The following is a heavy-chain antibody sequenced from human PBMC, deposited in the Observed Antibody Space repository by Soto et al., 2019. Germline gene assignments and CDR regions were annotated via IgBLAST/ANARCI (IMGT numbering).Heavy chain of an antibody. Sequence: EVQLLESGGGLVQPGGSLRLSCAASGFTFSSYAMSWVRQAPGKGLEWVSGISGSGDSTYYADSVKGRFTISRDNSKNTLYLQMNSLRAEDTAVYYCARGGSGWDDFWGQGTLVTVSS. V-gene: IGHV3-23*01. J-gene: IGHJ4*02. CDR2: ISGSGDST. CDR1: GFTFSSYA. D-gene: IGHD6-19*01. CDR3: ARGGSGWDDF.